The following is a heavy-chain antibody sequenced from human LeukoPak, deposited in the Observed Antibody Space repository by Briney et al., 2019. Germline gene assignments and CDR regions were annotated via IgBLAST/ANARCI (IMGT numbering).Heavy chain of an antibody. CDR3: AKEIQIFNSGWLFDS. CDR1: GFSFSSYG. CDR2: MSFNGATA. D-gene: IGHD5-12*01. Sequence: GGSLRLSCAASGFSFSSYGMQWVRQAPGKGLEWVAVMSFNGATAFYADSVKGRFTISRDNSKNTLYLGMNDLRGEDTAVYYCAKEIQIFNSGWLFDSWGQGTLVTVSS. V-gene: IGHV3-30*18. J-gene: IGHJ4*02.